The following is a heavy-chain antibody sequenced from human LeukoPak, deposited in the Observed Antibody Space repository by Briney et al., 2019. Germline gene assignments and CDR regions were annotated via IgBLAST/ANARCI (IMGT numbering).Heavy chain of an antibody. CDR3: VVANTDAFDI. V-gene: IGHV3-30*03. CDR1: GFTFSSYG. J-gene: IGHJ3*02. Sequence: GGSLRLSCAASGFTFSSYGMHWVRQAPGKGLEWVAVISYDGSNKYYADSVKGRFTISRDNSKNTLYLQTNSLRAEDTAVYYCVVANTDAFDIWGQGTMVTVSS. CDR2: ISYDGSNK. D-gene: IGHD5-12*01.